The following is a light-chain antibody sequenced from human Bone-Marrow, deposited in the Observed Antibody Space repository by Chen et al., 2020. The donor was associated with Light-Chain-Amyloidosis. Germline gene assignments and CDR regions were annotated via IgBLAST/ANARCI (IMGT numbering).Light chain of an antibody. CDR1: DLPTKY. CDR3: QSADSSGTYEVI. V-gene: IGLV3-25*03. CDR2: RDT. Sequence: SDELTHPPSASLSPEQKPRINCSGDDLPTKYAYWYQQKPGQAPVLVIHRDTERPSGISERFSGSSSGTTATLTISGVQAEDESDYHCQSADSSGTYEVIFGGGTKLTVL. J-gene: IGLJ2*01.